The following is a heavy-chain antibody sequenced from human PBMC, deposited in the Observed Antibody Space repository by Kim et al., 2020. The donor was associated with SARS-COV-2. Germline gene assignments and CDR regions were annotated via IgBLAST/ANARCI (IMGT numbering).Heavy chain of an antibody. D-gene: IGHD4-17*01. CDR2: GGSP. Sequence: GGSPYNANTMKGRFTNARDSSKHTLYLQMNSLRAEDTAVYYCAKDTDGWGQGTLVTVSS. CDR3: AKDTDG. V-gene: IGHV3-23*01. J-gene: IGHJ4*02.